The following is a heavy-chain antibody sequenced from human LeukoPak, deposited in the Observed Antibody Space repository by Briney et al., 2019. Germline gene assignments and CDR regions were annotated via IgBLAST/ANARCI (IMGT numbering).Heavy chain of an antibody. V-gene: IGHV1-8*02. J-gene: IGHJ4*02. Sequence: ASVKVSCKASGGTFSSYAISWVRQAPGQGLEWMVWMNPNSGNTGYAQKFQGRVTMTRNTSISTAYMELSSLRSEDAAVYYCARGSNKQWGGGIDYWGQGSLVTVSS. CDR1: GGTFSSYA. CDR2: MNPNSGNT. CDR3: ARGSNKQWGGGIDY. D-gene: IGHD6-19*01.